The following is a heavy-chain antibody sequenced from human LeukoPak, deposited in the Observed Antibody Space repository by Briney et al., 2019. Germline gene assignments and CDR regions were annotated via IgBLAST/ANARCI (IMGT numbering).Heavy chain of an antibody. CDR2: INHSGST. D-gene: IGHD2/OR15-2a*01. V-gene: IGHV4-34*09. J-gene: IGHJ5*02. Sequence: SETLSLTCAVYGGSFSGYYWSWIRQPPGKGLEWIGEINHSGSTYYNPSLKSRVTISVDTSKNQFSLKLSSVTAADTAVYYCARAIERTFAGYNWFDPWGQGTLVTVSS. CDR1: GGSFSGYY. CDR3: ARAIERTFAGYNWFDP.